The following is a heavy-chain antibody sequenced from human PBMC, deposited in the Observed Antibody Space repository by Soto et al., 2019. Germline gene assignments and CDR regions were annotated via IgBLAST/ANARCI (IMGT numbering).Heavy chain of an antibody. Sequence: ASVKVSCKASGYTFTSYYMHWVRQAPGQGLEWMGIINPSGGSTSYAQKFQGRVTMTRDTSTSTVYMDLKSVTVADTAVYYCARDRSGSRYFYHLWGPGTLVTVSS. CDR3: ARDRSGSRYFYHL. V-gene: IGHV1-46*01. CDR2: INPSGGST. CDR1: GYTFTSYY. D-gene: IGHD1-26*01. J-gene: IGHJ5*02.